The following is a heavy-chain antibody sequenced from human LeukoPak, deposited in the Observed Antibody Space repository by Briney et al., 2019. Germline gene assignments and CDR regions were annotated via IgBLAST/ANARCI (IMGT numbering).Heavy chain of an antibody. D-gene: IGHD1-1*01. CDR3: ARDGVYNWNDWYYFDY. J-gene: IGHJ4*02. CDR2: TYYRSKWYN. V-gene: IGHV6-1*01. Sequence: SQTLSLTCAISGDSVSSNSAAWNWIRQSPSRGLEWLGRTYYRSKWYNDYAVSVKSRITINPDTSKNQFSLQLNSVTPEDTAVYYCARDGVYNWNDWYYFDYWGQGTLVTVSS. CDR1: GDSVSSNSAA.